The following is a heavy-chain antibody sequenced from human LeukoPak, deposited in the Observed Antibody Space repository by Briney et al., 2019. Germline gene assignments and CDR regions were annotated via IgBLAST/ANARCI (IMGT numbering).Heavy chain of an antibody. CDR2: INSDGSST. J-gene: IGHJ4*02. V-gene: IGHV3-74*01. CDR1: GFSFSSYW. D-gene: IGHD3-9*01. Sequence: GGSLRLSCAASGFSFSSYWMHWVRQTPGKGLVWVSRINSDGSSTTYADSVKGRFTISRDNSKNTLYLQMSSLRAEDTAVYYCVGDQVDDTGYLRWGQGTRVTVSA. CDR3: VGDQVDDTGYLR.